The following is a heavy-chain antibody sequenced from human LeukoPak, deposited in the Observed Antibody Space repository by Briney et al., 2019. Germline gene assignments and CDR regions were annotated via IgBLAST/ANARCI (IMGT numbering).Heavy chain of an antibody. J-gene: IGHJ4*02. CDR2: TYYRSSWSY. D-gene: IGHD1-26*01. CDR1: GDSVSSISAS. Sequence: SQTLSLTCAISGDSVSSISASWNWVRQSPSRGLEWLGRTYYRSSWSYEYAPSVKSRLTINADTSENHFSLQLNSVTPEDTAVYYCARGLLGANDYWGQGIPVTVSS. CDR3: ARGLLGANDY. V-gene: IGHV6-1*01.